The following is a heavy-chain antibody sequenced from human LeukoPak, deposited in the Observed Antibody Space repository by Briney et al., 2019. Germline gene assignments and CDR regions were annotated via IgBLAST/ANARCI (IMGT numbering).Heavy chain of an antibody. V-gene: IGHV4-38-2*02. D-gene: IGHD3-22*01. CDR1: GYSISSGYY. J-gene: IGHJ4*02. CDR2: IYYSGST. CDR3: ARLSLLNYYDSSDTDY. Sequence: SETLSLTCTVSGYSISSGYYWGWIRQPPGKGLEWIGSIYYSGSTYYNPSLKSRVTISVDTSKNQFSLKLSSVTAADTAVYYCARLSLLNYYDSSDTDYWGQGTLVTVSS.